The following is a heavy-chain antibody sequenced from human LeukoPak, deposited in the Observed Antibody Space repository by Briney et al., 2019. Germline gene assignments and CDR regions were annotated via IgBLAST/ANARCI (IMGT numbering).Heavy chain of an antibody. CDR3: ARPGIAAAGYLYYFDY. CDR2: ISAYNGNR. CDR1: AYSFSSYG. Sequence: GASVKVSCKASAYSFSSYGVSWVRQAPGQGLEWMGWISAYNGNRNYAQKLQGRVTMTTDTSTSTAYMELRSLRSDDTAVYYCARPGIAAAGYLYYFDYWGQGTLVTVSS. D-gene: IGHD6-13*01. V-gene: IGHV1-18*01. J-gene: IGHJ4*02.